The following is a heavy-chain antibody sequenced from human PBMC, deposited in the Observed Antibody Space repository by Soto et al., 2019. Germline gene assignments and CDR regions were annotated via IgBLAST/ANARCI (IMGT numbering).Heavy chain of an antibody. V-gene: IGHV4-39*01. CDR1: GASITSGNYY. J-gene: IGHJ4*02. CDR3: ARHPSLYRHLEF. Sequence: QLQLQESGPRLVKPSETLSLICSVSGASITSGNYYWAWIRQPPGKGLEWIGSMYYRGTTHYNSSLETRVAISADTAKNQSSRNLNSVTAADTAIYFCARHPSLYRHLEFWGQGILVTVSS. D-gene: IGHD4-4*01. CDR2: MYYRGTT.